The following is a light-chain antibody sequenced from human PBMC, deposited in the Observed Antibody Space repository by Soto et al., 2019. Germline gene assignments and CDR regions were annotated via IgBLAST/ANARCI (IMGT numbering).Light chain of an antibody. Sequence: QSALTQPPSASGSPGQSVTISCTGTSSDVGAYNYVSWYQQHPGKAPKHMIYEVTKRPSGVPARFSGSKSGNAASLTVSGLQADDEADYYCSSYAGSRNLVFGGGTKVTVL. CDR2: EVT. V-gene: IGLV2-8*01. CDR3: SSYAGSRNLV. J-gene: IGLJ2*01. CDR1: SSDVGAYNY.